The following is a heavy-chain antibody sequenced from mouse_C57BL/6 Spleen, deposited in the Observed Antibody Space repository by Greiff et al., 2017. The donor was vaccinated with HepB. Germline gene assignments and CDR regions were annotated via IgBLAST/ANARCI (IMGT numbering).Heavy chain of an antibody. Sequence: VQLQQSGPELVKPGASVKISCKASGYTFTDYYMNWVKQSHGKSLEWIGDINPNNGGTSYNQKFKGKATLTVDKSSSTADMELRSLTSEDSAVYYCASGVYYSLDYWGQGTTLTVSS. D-gene: IGHD2-12*01. J-gene: IGHJ2*01. V-gene: IGHV1-26*01. CDR2: INPNNGGT. CDR3: ASGVYYSLDY. CDR1: GYTFTDYY.